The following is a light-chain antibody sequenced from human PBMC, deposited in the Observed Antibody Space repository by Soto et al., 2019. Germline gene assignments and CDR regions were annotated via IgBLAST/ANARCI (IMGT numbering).Light chain of an antibody. CDR2: GAS. J-gene: IGKJ5*01. V-gene: IGKV3-20*01. Sequence: EIVMTQSPATLSVSPGTRATLSCRASQSVSNNLAWYQQKRGQAPRLLIYGASSRATGIPDRFSGSGSGTDFTLTISRLEPEDFAVYYCQQYGSSHTFGQGTRLEIK. CDR1: QSVSNN. CDR3: QQYGSSHT.